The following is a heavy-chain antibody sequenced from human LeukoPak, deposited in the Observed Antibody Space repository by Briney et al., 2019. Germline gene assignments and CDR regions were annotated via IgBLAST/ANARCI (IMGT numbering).Heavy chain of an antibody. CDR1: GFTFDDYA. D-gene: IGHD3-22*01. V-gene: IGHV3-9*01. Sequence: PGGSLRLSCAASGFTFDDYAMHWVRQASGKGLEWVSGISWNSGSIGYADSVKGRFTISRDNAKNSLYLQMNSLRAEDTALYYCAKDVISSGTIDDAFDIWGQGTMVTVSS. J-gene: IGHJ3*02. CDR3: AKDVISSGTIDDAFDI. CDR2: ISWNSGSI.